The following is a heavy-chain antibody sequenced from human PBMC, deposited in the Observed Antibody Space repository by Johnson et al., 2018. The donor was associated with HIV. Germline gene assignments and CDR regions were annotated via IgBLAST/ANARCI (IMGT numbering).Heavy chain of an antibody. CDR1: GFTFSNYG. J-gene: IGHJ3*02. CDR3: ARDHLTGNYAFDI. Sequence: QMLLVESGGGVVQPGGSLRLSCAASGFTFSNYGMHWVRQAPGKGLEWVAFISYDGSNKYYADSVKGRFTISRDNSKNTLYLQMNSLRAEDTALYYCARDHLTGNYAFDIWGQGTMVTVSS. V-gene: IGHV3-30*19. CDR2: ISYDGSNK. D-gene: IGHD7-27*01.